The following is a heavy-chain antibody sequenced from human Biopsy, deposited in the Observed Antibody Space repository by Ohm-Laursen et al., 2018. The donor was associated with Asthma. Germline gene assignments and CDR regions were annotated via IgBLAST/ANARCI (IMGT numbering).Heavy chain of an antibody. Sequence: LSCAASGFTFSSYAMSWVRQAPGKGLEWASAISGSGGSTYYADSVKGRFTISRDNSKNTLYLQMNSLRAEDTAVYYCAKVHRVYAMVGYFDYWGQGTLVTVSS. D-gene: IGHD2-8*01. CDR2: ISGSGGST. CDR1: GFTFSSYA. J-gene: IGHJ4*02. CDR3: AKVHRVYAMVGYFDY. V-gene: IGHV3-23*01.